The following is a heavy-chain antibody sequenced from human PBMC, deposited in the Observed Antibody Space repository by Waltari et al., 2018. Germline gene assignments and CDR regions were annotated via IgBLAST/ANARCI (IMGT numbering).Heavy chain of an antibody. CDR1: GDSFIGYF. CDR3: ARLSLGATAANNWFDS. Sequence: QAQLPESGPGLVKPAETLPLPCTGPGDSFIGYFWGWIRHPPGKGLEWIAYMYSSGTTNYNPSLRSRVTISLDTSKNQVSLKLSSMTAADTAVYYCARLSLGATAANNWFDSWGQGTLVTVSS. CDR2: MYSSGTT. J-gene: IGHJ5*01. V-gene: IGHV4-59*08. D-gene: IGHD6-13*01.